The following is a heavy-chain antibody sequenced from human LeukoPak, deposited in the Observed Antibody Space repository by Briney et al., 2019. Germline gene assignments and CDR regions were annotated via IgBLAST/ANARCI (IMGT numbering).Heavy chain of an antibody. D-gene: IGHD2-15*01. CDR2: ISNNGGYT. J-gene: IGHJ4*02. V-gene: IGHV3-23*01. CDR3: AKQLGYCSDGSCYFPY. CDR1: GFTFSSSA. Sequence: GGSLRLSCAASGFTFSSSAMSWVRQAPGKGLEWVSAISNNGGYTYYADSVQGRFTISRDNSKSTLCLQMNSLRAEDTAEYYCAKQLGYCSDGSCYFPYWGQGTLVTVSS.